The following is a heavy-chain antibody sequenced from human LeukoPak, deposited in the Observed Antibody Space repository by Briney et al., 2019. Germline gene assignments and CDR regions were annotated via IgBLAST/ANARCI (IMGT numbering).Heavy chain of an antibody. D-gene: IGHD5-18*01. J-gene: IGHJ4*02. CDR1: GITFSNYA. CDR3: AGRVTGYSSGYVY. CDR2: ISGSAHKI. Sequence: GGSLRLSCVASGITFSNYAVSWVRQAPEKGLDWVSVISGSAHKIRYADSVKGRFTISRDNSENIVYLQMNNLRAEDTAVYYCAGRVTGYSSGYVYWGQGALVTVSS. V-gene: IGHV3-23*01.